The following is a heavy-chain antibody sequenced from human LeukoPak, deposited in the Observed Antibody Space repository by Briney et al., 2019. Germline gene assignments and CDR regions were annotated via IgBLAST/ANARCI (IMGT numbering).Heavy chain of an antibody. CDR3: ARLRGYSYGRGYFDY. V-gene: IGHV4-39*01. J-gene: IGHJ4*02. CDR2: IYYSGST. D-gene: IGHD5-18*01. CDR1: GGSISSSSYY. Sequence: SETLSLTCTVSGGSISSSSYYCGWIRQPPGKGLEWIGSIYYSGSTYYNPSLKSRVNISVDTSKNEFSLKLSSVTAADTAVYYCARLRGYSYGRGYFDYWGEGTLVTVSS.